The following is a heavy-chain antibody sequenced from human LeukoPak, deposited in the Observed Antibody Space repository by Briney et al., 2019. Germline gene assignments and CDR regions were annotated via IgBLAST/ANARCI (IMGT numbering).Heavy chain of an antibody. D-gene: IGHD4-17*01. Sequence: PGGSLRLSCAASGFTFSSYWMHWVRQAPGKGLVWVSRINSDGSSTSYADSVKGRFTISRDNAKNTLYLQMNSLRAEDTAVYYCARGPDYGDYGVYYGMDVWGKGTTVTVSS. CDR1: GFTFSSYW. CDR2: INSDGSST. J-gene: IGHJ6*04. V-gene: IGHV3-74*01. CDR3: ARGPDYGDYGVYYGMDV.